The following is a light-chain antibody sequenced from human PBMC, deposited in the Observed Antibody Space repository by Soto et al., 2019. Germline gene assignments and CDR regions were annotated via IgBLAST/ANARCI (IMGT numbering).Light chain of an antibody. J-gene: IGKJ1*01. CDR1: QAISGY. CDR3: QHLHWA. CDR2: GVS. V-gene: IGKV1-9*01. Sequence: IHLTQSPSSLSASVGDRVTITCRASQAISGYLAWYQQTPGKAPKLLIYGVSTLQDGVSSRFSGRGSGTDFSLTISSLQPEDFATYYCQHLHWAFGPGT.